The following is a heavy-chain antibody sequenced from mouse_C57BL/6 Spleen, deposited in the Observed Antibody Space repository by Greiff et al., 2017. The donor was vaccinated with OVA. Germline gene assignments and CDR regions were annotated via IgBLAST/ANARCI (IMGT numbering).Heavy chain of an antibody. D-gene: IGHD1-1*01. CDR2: IDPETGGT. V-gene: IGHV1-15*01. Sequence: QVQLKESGAELVRPGASVTLSCKASGYTFTDYEMHWVKQTPVHGLEWIGAIDPETGGTAYNQKFKGKAILTADKSSSTAYMELRSLTSEDSAVYYCTRWGTTVVADYYAMDYWGQGTSVTVSS. CDR3: TRWGTTVVADYYAMDY. J-gene: IGHJ4*01. CDR1: GYTFTDYE.